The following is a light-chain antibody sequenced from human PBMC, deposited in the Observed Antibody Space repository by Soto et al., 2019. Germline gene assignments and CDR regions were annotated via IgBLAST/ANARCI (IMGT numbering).Light chain of an antibody. CDR1: QGISND. Sequence: DIQMTQSPSSLSASVGDRVTITCRASQGISNDLAWYQQQPGKVPKLLIYVASTLQSGVPSRFSGSGSGTDFTLTISSLQPEDVATYYCQKYNSAPWTFGQGNKVELK. J-gene: IGKJ1*01. CDR3: QKYNSAPWT. V-gene: IGKV1-27*01. CDR2: VAS.